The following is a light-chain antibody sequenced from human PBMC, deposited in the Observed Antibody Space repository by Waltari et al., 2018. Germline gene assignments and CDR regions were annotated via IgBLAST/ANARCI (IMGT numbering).Light chain of an antibody. V-gene: IGLV1-40*01. CDR2: GNS. Sequence: QSVLTQPPSVSGAPGQRVTISCTGSRSNIGAGYDVHRYKQLPGTAPKLLIYGNSNRPSGVPDRFSGSKSGTSASLAITGLQAEDEADYYCQSYDSSLSGSWVFGGGTKLTVL. CDR3: QSYDSSLSGSWV. J-gene: IGLJ3*02. CDR1: RSNIGAGYD.